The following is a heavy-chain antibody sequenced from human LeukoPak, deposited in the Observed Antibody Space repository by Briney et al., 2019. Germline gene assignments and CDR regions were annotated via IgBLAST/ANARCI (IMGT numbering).Heavy chain of an antibody. CDR1: GFTFSSYA. CDR2: ISGSGGST. Sequence: GGSLRLSCAASGFTFSSYAMSWVRQAPGKWLEWVSAISGSGGSTYYADSVKGRFTISRDNSKNTLYLQMNSLRVEDTAVYYCAGAGGYCSGGSCYRGYSWFDPWGQGTLVTVSS. D-gene: IGHD2-15*01. V-gene: IGHV3-23*01. J-gene: IGHJ5*02. CDR3: AGAGGYCSGGSCYRGYSWFDP.